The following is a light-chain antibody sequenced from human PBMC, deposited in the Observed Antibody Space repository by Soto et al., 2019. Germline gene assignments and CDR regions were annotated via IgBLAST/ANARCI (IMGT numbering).Light chain of an antibody. CDR1: QGIGND. V-gene: IGKV1-17*01. CDR3: LQHKSYPWT. CDR2: AAS. J-gene: IGKJ1*01. Sequence: DIQMTQSPSSLSASVGDRVTITCRASQGIGNDLGWYQEKPGKAPKRLIYAASTLQSGVPSRFGGSGSGREFTLTTSSLQPEDLETYYCLQHKSYPWTFGQGTRVEIK.